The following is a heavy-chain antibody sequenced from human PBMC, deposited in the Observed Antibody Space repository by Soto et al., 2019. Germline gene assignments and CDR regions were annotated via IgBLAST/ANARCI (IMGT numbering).Heavy chain of an antibody. CDR2: MNPNTGNS. J-gene: IGHJ4*02. V-gene: IGHV1-8*01. CDR3: ARRAETNGWNGFGADKYYFDF. Sequence: ASVKVSCKASGYTFTSYDIYWVRQASGQGLEWMGWMNPNTGNSGYAQKFQGRVTMTSDTSISTAHMELSSLRSEDTAVYYCARRAETNGWNGFGADKYYFDFWGQGTLVTVSS. D-gene: IGHD1-1*01. CDR1: GYTFTSYD.